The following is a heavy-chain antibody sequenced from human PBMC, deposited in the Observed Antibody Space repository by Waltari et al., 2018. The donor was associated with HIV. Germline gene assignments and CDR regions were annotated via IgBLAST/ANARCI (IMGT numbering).Heavy chain of an antibody. Sequence: EVQLVQSGGGLLQPGGSLRLSCAASGFTVRSNYMSWVRQAPGQGLEWVSVIYSGGSTFYADSVQGRFTISRDNAKNTLFLQLNSLRAEDTAVYYCARDRGDSFFPYWGQGTLVTVSS. CDR1: GFTVRSNY. CDR2: IYSGGST. D-gene: IGHD5-18*01. V-gene: IGHV3-53*01. CDR3: ARDRGDSFFPY. J-gene: IGHJ4*02.